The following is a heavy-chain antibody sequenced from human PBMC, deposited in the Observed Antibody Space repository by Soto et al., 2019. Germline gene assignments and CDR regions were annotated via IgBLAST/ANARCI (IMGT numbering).Heavy chain of an antibody. CDR2: IKQDGSEK. V-gene: IGHV3-7*01. Sequence: GGSLRLSCAASGFTFSSYWMSWVRQAPGKGLEWVANIKQDGSEKYYVDSVKGRFTISRDNAKNSLYLQMNSLRAEDTAVYYCTIDTVDVYYYGMDVWGQGTTVTVSS. CDR1: GFTFSSYW. CDR3: TIDTVDVYYYGMDV. D-gene: IGHD2-15*01. J-gene: IGHJ6*02.